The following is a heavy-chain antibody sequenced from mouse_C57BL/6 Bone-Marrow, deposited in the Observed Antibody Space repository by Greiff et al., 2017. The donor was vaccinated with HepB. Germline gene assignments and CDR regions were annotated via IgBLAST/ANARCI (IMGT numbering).Heavy chain of an antibody. CDR2: INPNNGGT. V-gene: IGHV1-26*01. D-gene: IGHD2-1*01. Sequence: EVQLQQSGPELVKPGASVKISCKASGYTFTDYYMNWVKQSHGKSLEWIGDINPNNGGTSYNQKFKGKATLTVDKSSSTAYMELRSLTSEDSAVYYCASNYEAMDYWGQGTSVTVSS. J-gene: IGHJ4*01. CDR3: ASNYEAMDY. CDR1: GYTFTDYY.